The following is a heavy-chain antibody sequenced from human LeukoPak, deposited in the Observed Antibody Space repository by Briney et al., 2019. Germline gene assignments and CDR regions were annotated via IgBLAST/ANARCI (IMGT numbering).Heavy chain of an antibody. D-gene: IGHD1-26*01. Sequence: GGSLRLSCAASGFTFSSYGMHWGRQAPGKGLEWVAFIRYDGSNKYYADSVKGRFTISRDNSKNTLYLQMNSLRAEDTAVYYCARSQLATVSRPADAFDIWGQGTMVTVSS. CDR1: GFTFSSYG. V-gene: IGHV3-30*02. CDR3: ARSQLATVSRPADAFDI. J-gene: IGHJ3*02. CDR2: IRYDGSNK.